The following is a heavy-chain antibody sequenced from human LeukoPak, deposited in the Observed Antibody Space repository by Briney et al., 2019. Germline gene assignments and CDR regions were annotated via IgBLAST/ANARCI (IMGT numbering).Heavy chain of an antibody. Sequence: PSETLTLTCSVSGDSITKSYWSWVRQPPGKGLEWVSVVYSGGDTYYTDSVKGRFTISRDNSKNTVYLQMNSLRAEDTAVYYCARNRDSSGYIYWGQGTLVTVSS. D-gene: IGHD3-22*01. V-gene: IGHV3-66*02. J-gene: IGHJ4*02. CDR2: VYSGGDT. CDR1: GDSITKSY. CDR3: ARNRDSSGYIY.